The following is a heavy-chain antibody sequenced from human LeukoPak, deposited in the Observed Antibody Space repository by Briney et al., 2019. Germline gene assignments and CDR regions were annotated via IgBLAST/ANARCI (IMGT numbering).Heavy chain of an antibody. V-gene: IGHV2-5*01. D-gene: IGHD3-22*01. CDR3: AHRRGSGYYYPAGNYFDY. J-gene: IGHJ4*02. CDR1: GFSLSTSGVG. Sequence: SGPTLVKPTQTLTLTCTFSGFSLSTSGVGVGWIRQPPGKALEGLALIYWNDDKRYSPSLKSRRTITKDTSKNKVVLTMSNMDPVDTATYYCAHRRGSGYYYPAGNYFDYWAREPWSPSPQ. CDR2: IYWNDDK.